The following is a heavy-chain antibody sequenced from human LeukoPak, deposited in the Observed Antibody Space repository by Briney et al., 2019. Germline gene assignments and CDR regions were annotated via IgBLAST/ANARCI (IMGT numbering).Heavy chain of an antibody. CDR3: ARTLGRYFDF. CDR1: GFTVSIKY. J-gene: IGHJ4*02. V-gene: IGHV3-53*01. D-gene: IGHD7-27*01. CDR2: IYSGGTT. Sequence: GGSLRLSCAASGFTVSIKYMSWVRQAPGKGLEWVSVIYSGGTTSYADSVKGRFTVSRDNSKNTVYLQMKSLRAEDTAVYFCARTLGRYFDFWGQGTLVTVSS.